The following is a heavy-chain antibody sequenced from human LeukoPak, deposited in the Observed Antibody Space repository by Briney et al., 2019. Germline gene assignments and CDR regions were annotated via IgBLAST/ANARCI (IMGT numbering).Heavy chain of an antibody. Sequence: GASVKVSCKASGYTFTGYYMHWVRQAPGQGLEWMGWINPNSGGTNYAQKFQGRVTMTRDTSISTAYMELSRLRSDDTAVYYCARDCNKCYDFWSGYSAGPIDYWGQGTLVTVSS. CDR1: GYTFTGYY. D-gene: IGHD3-3*01. CDR2: INPNSGGT. V-gene: IGHV1-2*02. J-gene: IGHJ4*02. CDR3: ARDCNKCYDFWSGYSAGPIDY.